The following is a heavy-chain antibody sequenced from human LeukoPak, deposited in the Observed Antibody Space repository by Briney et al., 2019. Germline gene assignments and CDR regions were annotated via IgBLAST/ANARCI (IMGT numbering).Heavy chain of an antibody. CDR1: GFTFSSYA. CDR3: AKDGPGWEPLY. Sequence: GGSLRLSCAASGFTFSSYAMAWVRQAPEKGLEWVSGISGSGGTTHYADSVKGRFTISRDNSKNTLYLQMNSLRAEDTAVYYCAKDGPGWEPLYWGQGSLVTVSS. D-gene: IGHD1-14*01. V-gene: IGHV3-23*01. CDR2: ISGSGGTT. J-gene: IGHJ4*02.